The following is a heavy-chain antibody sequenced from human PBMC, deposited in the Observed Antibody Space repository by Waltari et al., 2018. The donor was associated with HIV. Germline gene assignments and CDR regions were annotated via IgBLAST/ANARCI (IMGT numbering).Heavy chain of an antibody. CDR1: GYSFTSYW. CDR2: IYPGDSDT. V-gene: IGHV5-51*03. J-gene: IGHJ6*02. CDR3: ASQRNYGDYDPCYYYGMDV. D-gene: IGHD4-17*01. Sequence: EVQLVQSGAEVKKPGESLKISCKGSGYSFTSYWIGWVRQMPGKGLEWMGIIYPGDSDTRYSPSFQGQVTISADKSISTAYLQWSSLKASDTAMYYCASQRNYGDYDPCYYYGMDVWGQGTTVTVSS.